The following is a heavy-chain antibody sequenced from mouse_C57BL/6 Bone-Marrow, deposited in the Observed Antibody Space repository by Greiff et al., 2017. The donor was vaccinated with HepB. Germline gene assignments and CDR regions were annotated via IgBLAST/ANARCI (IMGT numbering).Heavy chain of an antibody. CDR2: ISDGGSYT. CDR3: AREDYYGSSYVWFAY. D-gene: IGHD1-1*01. Sequence: DVHLVESGGGLVKPGGSLKLSCAASGFTFSSYAMSWVRQTPEKRLEWVATISDGGSYTYYPDNVKGRFTISRDNAKNNLYLQMSHLKSEDTAMYYCAREDYYGSSYVWFAYWGQGTLVTVSA. CDR1: GFTFSSYA. V-gene: IGHV5-4*01. J-gene: IGHJ3*01.